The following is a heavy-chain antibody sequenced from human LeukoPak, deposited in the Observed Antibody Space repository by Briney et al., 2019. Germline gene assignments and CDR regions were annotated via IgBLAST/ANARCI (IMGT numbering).Heavy chain of an antibody. D-gene: IGHD6-13*01. CDR2: INTNTGNP. Sequence: ASVKVSCKASGYTFTSYAMNWVRQAPGQGLEWMGWINTNTGNPTYAQGFTGRFVFSLDTSVSTAYLQISSLKAEDTAVYYCAREIAAAGLDDAFDIWGQGTMVTVSS. J-gene: IGHJ3*02. CDR3: AREIAAAGLDDAFDI. V-gene: IGHV7-4-1*02. CDR1: GYTFTSYA.